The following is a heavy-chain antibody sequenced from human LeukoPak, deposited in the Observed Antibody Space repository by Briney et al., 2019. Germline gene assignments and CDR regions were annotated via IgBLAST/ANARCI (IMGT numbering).Heavy chain of an antibody. Sequence: SETLSLTCTVSGGSISSSSYYWGWIRQPPGKGLEWIGSIYYSGSTYYNPSLKSRVTISVDTSKNQFSLKLSSVTAADTAVHYCARHEQGNDFWSGYYKLGYYYYYYMDVWGKGTTVTVSS. CDR3: ARHEQGNDFWSGYYKLGYYYYYYMDV. CDR1: GGSISSSSYY. CDR2: IYYSGST. D-gene: IGHD3-3*01. J-gene: IGHJ6*03. V-gene: IGHV4-39*01.